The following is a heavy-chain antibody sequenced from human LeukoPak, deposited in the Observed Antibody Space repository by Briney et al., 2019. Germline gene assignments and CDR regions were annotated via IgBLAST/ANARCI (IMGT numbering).Heavy chain of an antibody. CDR3: ARDVLAAGATGTFDI. V-gene: IGHV3-7*03. J-gene: IGHJ3*02. CDR1: TFTFSNYW. Sequence: GGSLRLSCAASTFTFSNYWMSWVRQAPGKGLEWVANIKQDGGEKYYVDSVKGRFTISRDNAKTSLYLQMNSLRAEDTAVYYCARDVLAAGATGTFDIWGQGTMVTVSS. CDR2: IKQDGGEK. D-gene: IGHD1-14*01.